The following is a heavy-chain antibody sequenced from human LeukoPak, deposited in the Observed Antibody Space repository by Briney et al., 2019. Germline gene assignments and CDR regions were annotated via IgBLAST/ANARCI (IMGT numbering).Heavy chain of an antibody. J-gene: IGHJ2*01. CDR1: GGSFSGYY. CDR2: INHSGST. D-gene: IGHD6-19*01. Sequence: PSETLSLTCAVYGGSFSGYYWSWIRQPPGKGLEWIGEINHSGSTNYNPSLKSRVTISVDPSKNQFSLKLSSVTAADTAVYYCAKTVAGYWYFDLWGRGTLVTVSS. CDR3: AKTVAGYWYFDL. V-gene: IGHV4-34*01.